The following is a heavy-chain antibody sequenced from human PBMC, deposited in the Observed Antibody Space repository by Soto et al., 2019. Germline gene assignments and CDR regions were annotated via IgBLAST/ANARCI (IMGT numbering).Heavy chain of an antibody. V-gene: IGHV3-30*18. J-gene: IGHJ4*02. Sequence: PGGSLRLSCVTSKFVFSDFGMHWVRQAPGKGLEWVAVVSYDGNNEYYTDSVQGRFTISRDNSNNTLYLHMNSLRPEDTAVYYCAKERIHTAGFMSSYFGSWGQGTRVTVSS. CDR2: VSYDGNNE. CDR1: KFVFSDFG. D-gene: IGHD5-18*01. CDR3: AKERIHTAGFMSSYFGS.